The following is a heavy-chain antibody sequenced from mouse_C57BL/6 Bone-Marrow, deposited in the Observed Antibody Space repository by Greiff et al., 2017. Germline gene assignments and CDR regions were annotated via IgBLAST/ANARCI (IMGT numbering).Heavy chain of an antibody. Sequence: DVQLVESGAELVRPGASVKLSCTASGFNIKDDYMHWVKQRPEQGLEWIGWIDPENGDTEYASKFQGKATITADTSSNTAYLQLSSLTSEDTAVYYCTRAYYSNYFDYWGQGTTLTVSS. CDR1: GFNIKDDY. J-gene: IGHJ2*01. CDR3: TRAYYSNYFDY. D-gene: IGHD2-5*01. CDR2: IDPENGDT. V-gene: IGHV14-4*01.